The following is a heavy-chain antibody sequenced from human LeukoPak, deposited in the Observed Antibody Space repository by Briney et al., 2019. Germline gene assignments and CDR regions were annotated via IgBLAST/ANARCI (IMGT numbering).Heavy chain of an antibody. J-gene: IGHJ4*02. CDR1: GYRFTSYG. V-gene: IGHV1-18*01. CDR2: ISAYNGNT. D-gene: IGHD2-2*01. Sequence: ASVNVSCKASGYRFTSYGISWVRQAPGQGLEWMAWISAYNGNTNYAQKFQGRVIMTTDTSTSIAYMELRSLRSDYTAVYYCARDPDCSSTRCSESPFDYWGQGTLVTVSS. CDR3: ARDPDCSSTRCSESPFDY.